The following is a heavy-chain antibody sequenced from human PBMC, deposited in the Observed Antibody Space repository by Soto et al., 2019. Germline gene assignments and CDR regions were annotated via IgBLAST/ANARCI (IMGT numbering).Heavy chain of an antibody. J-gene: IGHJ4*02. CDR1: GGSISSYY. D-gene: IGHD4-17*01. CDR3: ARESTVTQLFDY. V-gene: IGHV4-59*01. CDR2: IYYSGST. Sequence: SETLSLTSTISGGSISSYYWSWIRQPPGKGLEWIGYIYYSGSTNYNPSLKSRVTISVDTSKNQFSLKLSSVTAADTAVYYCARESTVTQLFDYWGQGTLVTVSS.